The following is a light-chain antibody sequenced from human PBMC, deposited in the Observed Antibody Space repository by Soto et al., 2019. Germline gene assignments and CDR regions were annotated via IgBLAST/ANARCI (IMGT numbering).Light chain of an antibody. V-gene: IGKV1-5*03. J-gene: IGKJ1*01. Sequence: IQMTQAPSTLSASVGDTVTITCRASQSVSRWLAWYQQKPGKAPQVLIYKASTLNYGVTSRFSGSGSGTEFTHTISSQQPDDFATYYCQQYDSFSPFGQGTSVELK. CDR3: QQYDSFSP. CDR2: KAS. CDR1: QSVSRW.